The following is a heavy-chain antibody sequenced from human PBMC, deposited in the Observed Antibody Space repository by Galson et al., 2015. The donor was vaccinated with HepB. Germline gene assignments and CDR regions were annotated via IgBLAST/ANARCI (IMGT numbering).Heavy chain of an antibody. J-gene: IGHJ6*03. V-gene: IGHV4-59*01. Sequence: ETLSLTCTVSGGSISSYYWSWIRQPPGKGLEWIGYIYYSGSTNYNPSLKSRVTISVDTSKNQFSLKLSSVTAADTAVYYCARIYGYGDYRNYYYYMDVWGKGTTVTVSS. CDR1: GGSISSYY. D-gene: IGHD4-17*01. CDR3: ARIYGYGDYRNYYYYMDV. CDR2: IYYSGST.